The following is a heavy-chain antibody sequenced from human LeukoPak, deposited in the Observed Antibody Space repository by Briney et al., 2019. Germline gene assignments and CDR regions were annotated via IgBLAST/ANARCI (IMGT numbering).Heavy chain of an antibody. V-gene: IGHV3-9*01. CDR1: GFTFDDYA. Sequence: GGSLRLSCAASGFTFDDYAMHWVRQAPGKGLEWVSGISWNSGSIGYADSVKGRFTISRDSAKNSLYLQMNSLRAEDTALYYCAKDYYGDYGGLDYWGQGTLVTVSS. J-gene: IGHJ4*02. D-gene: IGHD4-17*01. CDR3: AKDYYGDYGGLDY. CDR2: ISWNSGSI.